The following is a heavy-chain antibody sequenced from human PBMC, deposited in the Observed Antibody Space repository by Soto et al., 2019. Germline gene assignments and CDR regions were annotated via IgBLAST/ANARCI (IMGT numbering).Heavy chain of an antibody. CDR2: ISYDGSNK. CDR3: ARDLEVDIVATIPAY. Sequence: GGSLRLSCAASGFTFSSYAMHCVRQAPGKGLEWVAVISYDGSNKYYADSVKGRFTISRDNSKNTLYLQMNSLRAEDTAVYYCARDLEVDIVATIPAYWGQGT. CDR1: GFTFSSYA. V-gene: IGHV3-30-3*01. J-gene: IGHJ4*02. D-gene: IGHD5-12*01.